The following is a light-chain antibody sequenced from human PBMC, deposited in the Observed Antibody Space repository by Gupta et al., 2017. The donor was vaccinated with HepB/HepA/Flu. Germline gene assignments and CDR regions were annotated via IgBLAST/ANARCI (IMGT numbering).Light chain of an antibody. CDR2: GAS. Sequence: DIVLTQSPGTLSLSPGERATLSCRASQSVSSSYLAWYQQTPGQAPRLLIYGASSRATGIPDRFSGSGSGTDFTLTISRLEPEDFAVYYCQQYGSSPTFGQGTKVEIK. V-gene: IGKV3-20*01. CDR1: QSVSSSY. CDR3: QQYGSSPT. J-gene: IGKJ1*01.